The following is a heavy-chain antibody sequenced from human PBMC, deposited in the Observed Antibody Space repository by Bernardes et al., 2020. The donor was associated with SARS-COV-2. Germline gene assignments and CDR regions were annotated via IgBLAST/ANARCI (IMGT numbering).Heavy chain of an antibody. J-gene: IGHJ4*02. D-gene: IGHD1-7*01. CDR3: ARESDWNYVFDY. V-gene: IGHV3-21*01. CDR2: ITSSSSYK. CDR1: EFTFSSSA. Sequence: GGSLLLSCAASEFTFSSSALSWVRQAPGPGLEWVSSITSSSSYKYYADSVKGRFTISRDNAKNSLYLQMNSLRAEDTAVYFCARESDWNYVFDYWGQGTLVTVSS.